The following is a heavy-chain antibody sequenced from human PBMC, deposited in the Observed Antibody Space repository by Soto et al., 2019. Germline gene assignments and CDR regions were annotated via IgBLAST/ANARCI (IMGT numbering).Heavy chain of an antibody. J-gene: IGHJ5*02. V-gene: IGHV1-69*13. Sequence: SVKVSCKASGGTFSSYAISWVRQAPGQGLEWMGGIIPIFGTANYAQKFQGRVTITADESTSTAYMELSSLRSEDTAVYYCATTDSIAAALRWFAPWGQGTLVTVSS. D-gene: IGHD6-13*01. CDR2: IIPIFGTA. CDR3: ATTDSIAAALRWFAP. CDR1: GGTFSSYA.